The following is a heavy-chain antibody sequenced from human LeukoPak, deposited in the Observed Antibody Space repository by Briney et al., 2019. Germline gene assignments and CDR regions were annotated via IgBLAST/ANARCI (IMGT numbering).Heavy chain of an antibody. J-gene: IGHJ4*02. D-gene: IGHD5-12*01. CDR2: INAGNGNT. CDR1: GYTFTSYA. Sequence: ASVKVSCTASGYTFTSYAMHWVRQAPGQRLEWMGWINAGNGNTKYSQKFQGRVTITRDTSASTAYMELSSLRSDDTAVYYCARGGGYDLPPNFDYWGQGTLVTVSS. CDR3: ARGGGYDLPPNFDY. V-gene: IGHV1-3*01.